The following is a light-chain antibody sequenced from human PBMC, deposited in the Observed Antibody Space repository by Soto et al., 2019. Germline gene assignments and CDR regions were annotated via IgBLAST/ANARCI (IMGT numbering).Light chain of an antibody. CDR2: DAS. J-gene: IGKJ2*01. Sequence: DIQMTQSPSTLSASVGDRVTITCRASQSISSWLAWYQQKPGKAPQLLIYDASSLESGVPSRFSGSGSGTEFTLTISSLQPDDFATYYCQQYNSYPMYTFGQGTKLEIK. V-gene: IGKV1-5*01. CDR1: QSISSW. CDR3: QQYNSYPMYT.